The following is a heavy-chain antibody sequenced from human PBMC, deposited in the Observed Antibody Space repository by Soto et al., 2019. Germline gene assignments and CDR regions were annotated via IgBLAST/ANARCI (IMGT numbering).Heavy chain of an antibody. CDR2: IYHSGST. CDR1: GGSISSYY. V-gene: IGHV4-59*01. D-gene: IGHD4-17*01. Sequence: QVQLQESGPGLVKPSETLSLTCTVSGGSISSYYWSWIRQPPGKGLEWIGYIYHSGSTNYNPSLKRRVTISVDTSKHQFSLMLRSVTAADTVVYYCARGYGDYVFDYWGQGTLVTVSS. J-gene: IGHJ4*02. CDR3: ARGYGDYVFDY.